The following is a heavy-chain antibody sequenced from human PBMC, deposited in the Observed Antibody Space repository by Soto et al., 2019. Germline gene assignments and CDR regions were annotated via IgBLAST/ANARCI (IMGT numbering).Heavy chain of an antibody. J-gene: IGHJ4*02. D-gene: IGHD4-17*01. Sequence: SETLSLTCTVSGGSVSSYYWSWIRQPPGKGLEWIGYIYCSGSTNYNPSLKSRVTISVDTSKNQFSLKLSSVTAADTAVYYCARDAGDYVLDYWGQGTLVTVSS. V-gene: IGHV4-59*02. CDR2: IYCSGST. CDR3: ARDAGDYVLDY. CDR1: GGSVSSYY.